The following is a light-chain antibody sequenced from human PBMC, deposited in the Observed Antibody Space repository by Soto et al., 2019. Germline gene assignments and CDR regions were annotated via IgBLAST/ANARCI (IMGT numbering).Light chain of an antibody. V-gene: IGKV3-15*01. CDR1: QSVSDN. Sequence: EVVMTQSPATLSVSPGERATLSCRASQSVSDNVAWYQQKPGHAPRFLISGTSSRGTGAPDRFVASGSGTDFTLTISGLQAEDVAVYFCQQYNSWPLTVGGGTKVEIK. CDR2: GTS. J-gene: IGKJ4*01. CDR3: QQYNSWPLT.